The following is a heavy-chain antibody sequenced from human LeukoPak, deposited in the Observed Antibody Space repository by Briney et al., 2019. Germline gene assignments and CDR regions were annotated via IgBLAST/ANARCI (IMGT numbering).Heavy chain of an antibody. V-gene: IGHV1-2*02. CDR2: INPNSGDT. CDR3: ARDQPHYSGNSHFDY. J-gene: IGHJ4*02. D-gene: IGHD1-26*01. CDR1: GYTFTGYY. Sequence: ASVKVSCKASGYTFTGYYVHWMRQAPGQGLEWVGWINPNSGDTEYEQKFQGRVTMTRDTSIATAYMEMTRLAPDDTAVYYCARDQPHYSGNSHFDYWGQGTLVTVSS.